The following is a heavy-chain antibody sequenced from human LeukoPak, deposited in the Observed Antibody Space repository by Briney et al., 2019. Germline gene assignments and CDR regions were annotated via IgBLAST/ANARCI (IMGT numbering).Heavy chain of an antibody. CDR3: ASFRDGYNYFDY. D-gene: IGHD5-24*01. CDR2: IIPIFGTA. Sequence: SVKVSCKASGGTFSSYAISWVRQAPGQGLEWMGRIIPIFGTANYAQKFQGRVTTTTDESTSTAYMELSSLRSEDTAVYYCASFRDGYNYFDYWGQGTLVTVSS. V-gene: IGHV1-69*05. CDR1: GGTFSSYA. J-gene: IGHJ4*02.